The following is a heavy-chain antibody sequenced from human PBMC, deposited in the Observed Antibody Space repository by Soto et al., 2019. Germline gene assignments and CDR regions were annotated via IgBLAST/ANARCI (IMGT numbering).Heavy chain of an antibody. CDR3: SHRRRAAGGYYFDY. D-gene: IGHD6-13*01. CDR2: INWDDDK. CDR1: GFSLTSSGVS. Sequence: QITLKESGPTLVKPTQTLPLTCTFSGFSLTSSGVSVGWIRQPPGKALKWLALINWDDDKRYSTSPEGRLTTTKDTSKNQVVLTLTNMDPEDTTTYYCSHRRRAAGGYYFDYWGPGTLFTVSS. J-gene: IGHJ4*02. V-gene: IGHV2-5*02.